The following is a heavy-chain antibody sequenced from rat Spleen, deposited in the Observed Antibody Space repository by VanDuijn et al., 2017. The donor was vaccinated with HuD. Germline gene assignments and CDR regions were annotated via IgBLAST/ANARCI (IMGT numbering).Heavy chain of an antibody. CDR1: GFTFSNYD. CDR2: INYDGIGT. D-gene: IGHD3-2*01. CDR3: ASGTWFSY. Sequence: EVQLVESGGGLVQPGRSMKLSCAASGFTFSNYDMAWVRQAPTKGLEWVASINYDGIGTYYRDSVKGRFTISRDNAKSTLHLQVDSPRSEDTATYYCASGTWFSYWGQGTLVTVSS. V-gene: IGHV5-7*01. J-gene: IGHJ3*01.